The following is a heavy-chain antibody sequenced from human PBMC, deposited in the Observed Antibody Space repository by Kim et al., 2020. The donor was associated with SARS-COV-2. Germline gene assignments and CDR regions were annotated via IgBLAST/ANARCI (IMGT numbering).Heavy chain of an antibody. D-gene: IGHD3-16*01. CDR3: ARERVGGRWGGYYFDY. V-gene: IGHV3-21*01. J-gene: IGHJ4*02. Sequence: SVKGRFTIPRDNAKNSLYLQMNRLRAEDTAVYYCARERVGGRWGGYYFDYWGQGTLVTVSS.